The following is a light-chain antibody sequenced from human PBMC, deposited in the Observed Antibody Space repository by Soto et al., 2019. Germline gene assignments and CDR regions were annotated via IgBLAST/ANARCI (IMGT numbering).Light chain of an antibody. CDR3: LQHDDYTAIT. V-gene: IGKV1-17*01. Sequence: DIQMTQSPSSLSASVGDRVTITCRASQSISSYLNWYQQKPGKAPKRLVFEASTLESGVPSRFSGSGSGTEFTLTISSLQPEDSATYFCLQHDDYTAITFGQGTRLE. J-gene: IGKJ5*01. CDR2: EAS. CDR1: QSISSY.